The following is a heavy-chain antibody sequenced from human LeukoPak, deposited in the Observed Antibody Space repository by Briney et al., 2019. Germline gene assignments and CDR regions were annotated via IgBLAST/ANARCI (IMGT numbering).Heavy chain of an antibody. CDR1: GFTFNNYA. J-gene: IGHJ4*02. CDR2: IPSSGGST. Sequence: GGSLRLSCAASGFTFNNYAMSWVRQAPGKGLEWVSTIPSSGGSTYYADSVKGRFTISRDNSKNTLYLQMNSLGAEDTAVYYCAKHMGSSSGYYFPDWGQGTLVTVSS. D-gene: IGHD3-22*01. CDR3: AKHMGSSSGYYFPD. V-gene: IGHV3-23*01.